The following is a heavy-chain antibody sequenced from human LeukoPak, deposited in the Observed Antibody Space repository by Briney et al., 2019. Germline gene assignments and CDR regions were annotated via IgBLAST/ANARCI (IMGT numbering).Heavy chain of an antibody. J-gene: IGHJ5*02. D-gene: IGHD3-16*01. Sequence: SETLSLTCNVSGDSVGSYYWNWIRQPPGKGLEWIAYIHYSGSTNYNPSLRSRVTISVDTSKNQFSLKLSSVTAADTAAYYCARRGSGKNWFDPWGQGTLVTVSS. CDR1: GDSVGSYY. CDR3: ARRGSGKNWFDP. V-gene: IGHV4-59*08. CDR2: IHYSGST.